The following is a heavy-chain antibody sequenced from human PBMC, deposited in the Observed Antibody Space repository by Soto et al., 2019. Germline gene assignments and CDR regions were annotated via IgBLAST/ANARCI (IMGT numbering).Heavy chain of an antibody. V-gene: IGHV4-30-4*01. CDR1: GGSISSGDYY. D-gene: IGHD6-13*01. Sequence: QGQLQESCPGLVKPSKTLSLTCTVSGGSISSGDYYWSWIRQPPGKGLEWIRYIDYSGSTYYNPSLKSRVAITVDTAKNLHSLKLSSVTAADTAVYYCGSKLSAADLDYLGQGTLVTVSS. J-gene: IGHJ4*02. CDR2: IDYSGST. CDR3: GSKLSAADLDY.